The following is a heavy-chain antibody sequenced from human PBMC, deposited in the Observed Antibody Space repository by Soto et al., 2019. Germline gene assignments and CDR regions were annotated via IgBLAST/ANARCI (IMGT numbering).Heavy chain of an antibody. J-gene: IGHJ4*02. CDR1: GFTFSDYY. CDR2: ISSSGSTI. Sequence: GGSLRLSCAASGFTFSDYYMSWIRQAPGKGLEWVSYISSSGSTIYYADSVKGRFTISRDNAKNSLYLQMNSLRAEDTAVYYCASTIALEWLSIAVDYWGQGTLVTVSS. D-gene: IGHD3-3*01. CDR3: ASTIALEWLSIAVDY. V-gene: IGHV3-11*01.